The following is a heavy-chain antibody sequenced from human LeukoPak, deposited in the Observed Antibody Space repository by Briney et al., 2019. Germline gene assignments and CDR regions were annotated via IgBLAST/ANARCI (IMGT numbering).Heavy chain of an antibody. Sequence: SETLSLTCTVSGGSISSGGYYWSWIRQHPGKGLEWIGYIYYGGSTNYNPSLKSRVTISVDTSKNQFSLKLSSVTAADTAVYYCARGSLERITRYHYYGMDVWGQGTTVTVSS. J-gene: IGHJ6*02. V-gene: IGHV4-61*08. CDR2: IYYGGST. D-gene: IGHD2/OR15-2a*01. CDR3: ARGSLERITRYHYYGMDV. CDR1: GGSISSGGYY.